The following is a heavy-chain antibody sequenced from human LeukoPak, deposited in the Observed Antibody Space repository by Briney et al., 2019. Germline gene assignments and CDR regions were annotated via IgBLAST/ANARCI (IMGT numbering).Heavy chain of an antibody. V-gene: IGHV3-15*01. J-gene: IGHJ4*02. D-gene: IGHD3-22*01. CDR1: GFTLSKAW. Sequence: GGSLTLSCAVSGFTLSKAWKRGVRQARGKGGEGVGRIKRKTDGGATDYAAPVKGSFTISRDDSKNTLFLQMHSLKTEATAVYFCTTVPNVSFYFDSSGYLYYWGQGTLVTVSS. CDR2: IKRKTDGGAT. CDR3: TTVPNVSFYFDSSGYLYY.